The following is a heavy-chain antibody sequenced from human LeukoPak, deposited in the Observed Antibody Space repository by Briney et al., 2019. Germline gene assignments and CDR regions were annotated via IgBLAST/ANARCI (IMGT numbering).Heavy chain of an antibody. Sequence: PSETLSLTCTVSGGSISSSSYYWGWIRQPAGKGLEWIGSIYYSGSTYYNPSLKSRVTISVDTSKNQFSLKLSSVTAADTAVYYCASASGSYFYYYYGMDVWGQGTTVTVSS. D-gene: IGHD1-26*01. V-gene: IGHV4-39*01. CDR1: GGSISSSSYY. J-gene: IGHJ6*02. CDR2: IYYSGST. CDR3: ASASGSYFYYYYGMDV.